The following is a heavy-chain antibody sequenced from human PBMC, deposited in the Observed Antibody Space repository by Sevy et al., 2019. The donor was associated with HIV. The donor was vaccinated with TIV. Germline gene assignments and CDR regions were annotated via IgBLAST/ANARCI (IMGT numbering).Heavy chain of an antibody. Sequence: GGSLRLSCAASGFTFSNAWMNWVRQAPGKGLEWVGPIKSKTDGGTTDYAAPVKGRFTISRDDSKNTLYLQMNSLKTEDTAVYYCTTDGGGYNYGYSFDYWGQGTLVTVSS. CDR2: IKSKTDGGTT. D-gene: IGHD5-18*01. CDR3: TTDGGGYNYGYSFDY. CDR1: GFTFSNAW. V-gene: IGHV3-15*07. J-gene: IGHJ4*02.